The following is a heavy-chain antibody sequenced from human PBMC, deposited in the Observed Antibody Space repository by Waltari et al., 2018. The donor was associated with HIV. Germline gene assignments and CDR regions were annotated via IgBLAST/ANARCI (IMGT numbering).Heavy chain of an antibody. V-gene: IGHV3-53*05. CDR2: LYIDGTS. D-gene: IGHD2-21*01. CDR3: AKGVKFYGP. J-gene: IGHJ5*02. CDR1: NFNILHYY. Sequence: EVQMMTTGGRLVLPGGALRLSCTASNFNILHYYITWIRQAPGSGLEWVSVLYIDGTSHYSDSVRGRFIVSADKSRNTVFLQMNNLIVEDTALYFCAKGVKFYGPWGEGTQVTVSP.